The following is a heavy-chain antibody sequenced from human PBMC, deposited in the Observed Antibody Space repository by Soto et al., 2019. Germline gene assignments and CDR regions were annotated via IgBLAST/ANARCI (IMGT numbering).Heavy chain of an antibody. V-gene: IGHV4-34*01. CDR2: INHSGST. Sequence: CETLSPTCAVYGGSFSGYYWSWVRQPPWKGLEWIGEINHSGSTNYNPSLKSRVTMSLDTSKNQIFLNLTSVTAADTAVFYCVRGRSYSAYDFWGPGTLVTVSS. CDR3: VRGRSYSAYDF. CDR1: GGSFSGYY. D-gene: IGHD5-12*01. J-gene: IGHJ1*01.